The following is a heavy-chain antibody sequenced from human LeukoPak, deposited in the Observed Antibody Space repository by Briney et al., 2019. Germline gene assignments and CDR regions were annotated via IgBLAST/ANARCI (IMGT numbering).Heavy chain of an antibody. V-gene: IGHV3-7*01. J-gene: IGHJ4*02. CDR3: ARAKRYYYDSSGADY. CDR1: GFTFSSYW. CDR2: IKQDGSEK. Sequence: GGSLRLSCAASGFTFSSYWMSWVRQAPGKGLEWVANIKQDGSEKYYVDSVKGRFTISRDNAKNSLYLQMNSLRAEDTAVYYCARAKRYYYDSSGADYWGQGTLVTVSS. D-gene: IGHD3-22*01.